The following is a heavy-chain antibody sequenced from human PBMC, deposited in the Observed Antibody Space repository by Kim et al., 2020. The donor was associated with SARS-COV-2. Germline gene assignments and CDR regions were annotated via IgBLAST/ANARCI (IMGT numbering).Heavy chain of an antibody. CDR1: GVSMSSTGYY. D-gene: IGHD3-10*01. V-gene: IGHV4-31*03. CDR3: AMDPYDSGSYYPFE. CDR2: IYYDGTPSYGRP. J-gene: IGHJ4*02. Sequence: SETLSLTCLVSGVSMSSTGYYWSWIRQHPGKGLEWIGYIYYDGTPSYGRPSYNPSLESRLSISLDKSKSQFSLRLTSLTPADTAVYYCAMDPYDSGSYYPFEWGQGTLVTVSS.